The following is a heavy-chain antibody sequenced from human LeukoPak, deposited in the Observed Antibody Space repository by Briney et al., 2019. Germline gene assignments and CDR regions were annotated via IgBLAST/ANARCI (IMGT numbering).Heavy chain of an antibody. CDR3: AQGGHDFNPFYC. Sequence: GGSLRLSCADSGFTFNTYAMGWVRQSPGRGLEWVSSIKGGGGDPFYADSVKGRFTISRDNSKNTLFLQLNSLRAEDSAVYYCAQGGHDFNPFYCWGQGTLVTVSS. CDR1: GFTFNTYA. V-gene: IGHV3-23*01. D-gene: IGHD2-21*02. CDR2: IKGGGGDP. J-gene: IGHJ4*02.